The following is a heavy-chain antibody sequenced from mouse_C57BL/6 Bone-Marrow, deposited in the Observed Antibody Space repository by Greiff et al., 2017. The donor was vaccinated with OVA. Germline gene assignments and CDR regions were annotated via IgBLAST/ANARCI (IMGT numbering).Heavy chain of an antibody. V-gene: IGHV1-82*01. CDR1: GYAFSSSW. Sequence: VQVVESGPELVKPGASVKISCKASGYAFSSSWMNWVKQRPGKGLEWIGRIYPGDGDTNYNGKFKGKATLTADKSSSTAYMQLSSLTSEDSAVYFCASYGYDVPWYFDVWGTGTTVTVSS. D-gene: IGHD2-2*01. CDR3: ASYGYDVPWYFDV. J-gene: IGHJ1*03. CDR2: IYPGDGDT.